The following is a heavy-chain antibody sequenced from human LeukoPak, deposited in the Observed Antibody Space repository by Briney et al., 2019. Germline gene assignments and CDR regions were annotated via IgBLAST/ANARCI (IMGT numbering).Heavy chain of an antibody. CDR3: ASERYYDFWSGYLTPDYYGMDV. CDR1: GGTFSSYA. V-gene: IGHV1-69*13. J-gene: IGHJ6*02. Sequence: GASVKVSCKASGGTFSSYAISWVRQAPGQGLEWMGGIIPIFGTANYAQKFQGRVTITADESTSTVYMELSSLRSEDTAVYYCASERYYDFWSGYLTPDYYGMDVWGQGTTVTVSS. D-gene: IGHD3-3*01. CDR2: IIPIFGTA.